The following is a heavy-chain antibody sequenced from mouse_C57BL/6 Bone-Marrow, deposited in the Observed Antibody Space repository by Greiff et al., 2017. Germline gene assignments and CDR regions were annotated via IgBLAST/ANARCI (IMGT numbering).Heavy chain of an antibody. D-gene: IGHD1-1*01. CDR3: ARWTTVVPLYAMDY. V-gene: IGHV1-55*01. CDR1: GYTFTSYW. Sequence: VKLQQPGAELVKPGASVKMSCKASGYTFTSYWITWVKQRPGQGLEWIGDIYPGSGSTNYNEKFKSKATLTVDTSSSTAYMQLSSLTSEDSAVYYCARWTTVVPLYAMDYWGQGTSVTVSS. CDR2: IYPGSGST. J-gene: IGHJ4*01.